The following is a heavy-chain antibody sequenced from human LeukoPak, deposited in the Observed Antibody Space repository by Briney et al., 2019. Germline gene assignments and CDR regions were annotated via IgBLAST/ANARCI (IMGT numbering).Heavy chain of an antibody. CDR2: INPNSGGT. D-gene: IGHD3-22*01. CDR3: ARDRGDGGYYDSSGYYSTPNFEY. CDR1: GYTFTGYY. J-gene: IGHJ4*02. Sequence: GASVKVSCKASGYTFTGYYMHWVRQAPGQGLEWMGWINPNSGGTNYAQKFQGRVTMTRDTSISTAYMELSRLRSDDTAVYYCARDRGDGGYYDSSGYYSTPNFEYWGQGTLVTVSS. V-gene: IGHV1-2*02.